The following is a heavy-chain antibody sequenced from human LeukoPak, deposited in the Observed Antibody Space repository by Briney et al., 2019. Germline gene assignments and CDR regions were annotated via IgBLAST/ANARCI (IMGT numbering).Heavy chain of an antibody. D-gene: IGHD3-16*02. V-gene: IGHV5-51*01. CDR1: GYSFTSYW. CDR3: ASHYPPDY. J-gene: IGHJ4*02. CDR2: IYPGDSDT. Sequence: GESLKISCKGSGYSFTSYWIGWVRQMPGKGLEWMGIIYPGDSDTRYSPSFQGQVTISRDNSKHTLYLQMNSLRAEDTAVYYCASHYPPDYWGQGTLVTVSS.